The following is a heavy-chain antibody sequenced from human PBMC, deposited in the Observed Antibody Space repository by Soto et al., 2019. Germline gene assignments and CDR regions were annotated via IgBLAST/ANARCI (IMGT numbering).Heavy chain of an antibody. V-gene: IGHV4-59*01. CDR3: ARAFGSTMPSLF. Sequence: SETLSLTCTVSGGYISSYYWTWNRQPPGKGLEWIGYIYYSGSTNYNPSLKSRVTMSIDKSKDQFSLKLSSVTAADTAVYYCARAFGSTMPSLFWGQGTLVTVSS. CDR2: IYYSGST. CDR1: GGYISSYY. J-gene: IGHJ4*02. D-gene: IGHD2-2*01.